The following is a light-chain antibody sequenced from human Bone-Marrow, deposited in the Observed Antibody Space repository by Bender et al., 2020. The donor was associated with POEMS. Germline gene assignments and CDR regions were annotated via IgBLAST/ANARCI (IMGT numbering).Light chain of an antibody. CDR2: DVS. Sequence: QSALTQPASVSGSPGQSITISCTGASSDIGTYNYVSWYQQHPGKAPKLMIYDVSNRPSGVSNRFSGSKSGNTASLTISGLQSDDEAEYYCCSYAGPWVFGGGTKVTVL. J-gene: IGLJ2*01. V-gene: IGLV2-14*03. CDR1: SSDIGTYNY. CDR3: CSYAGPWV.